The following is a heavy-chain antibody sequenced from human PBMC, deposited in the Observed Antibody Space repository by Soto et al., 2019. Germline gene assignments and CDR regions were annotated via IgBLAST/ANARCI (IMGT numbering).Heavy chain of an antibody. CDR3: SSKETAMVSPAYYDAMDV. V-gene: IGHV5-10-1*01. D-gene: IGHD5-18*01. Sequence: PGESLKISCKGSGYSFSSYWVGWVRQMPGKGLEWMGRIYPGDSYTKYSPSFQGDVTISADKSVSTAYLQWSSLKASDTAMYYCSSKETAMVSPAYYDAMDVWGQGTTVTVSS. CDR1: GYSFSSYW. CDR2: IYPGDSYT. J-gene: IGHJ6*02.